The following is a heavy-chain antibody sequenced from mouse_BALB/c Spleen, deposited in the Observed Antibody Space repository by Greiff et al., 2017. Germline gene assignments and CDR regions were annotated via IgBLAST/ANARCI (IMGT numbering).Heavy chain of an antibody. Sequence: EVQLQESGPGLVKPSPSLSLTCTASGYSITSDYVWNWIRQPPGNMLGWMGYIRYSGSTSYNPTLKSRISVTLDTSTNQFFLQLNSVTTEDTATYYCAKGCYRYEIAYWGQGTLVTVSA. J-gene: IGHJ3*01. CDR1: GYSITSDYV. CDR2: IRYSGST. CDR3: AKGCYRYEIAY. V-gene: IGHV3-2*02. D-gene: IGHD2-14*01.